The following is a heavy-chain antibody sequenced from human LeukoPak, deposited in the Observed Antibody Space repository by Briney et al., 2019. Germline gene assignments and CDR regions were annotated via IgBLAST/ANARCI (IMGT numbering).Heavy chain of an antibody. CDR3: ARVPVAGTNYYYYYMDV. Sequence: TGGSLRLSCAASRFTFSNYAMHWVRQAPGKGLEWVAVISYDGSNKYYADSVEGRFTVSRDNSKNTLYLQMNSLRAEDTALYYCARVPVAGTNYYYYYMDVWGKGTTVTVSS. V-gene: IGHV3-30*03. J-gene: IGHJ6*03. D-gene: IGHD6-19*01. CDR2: ISYDGSNK. CDR1: RFTFSNYA.